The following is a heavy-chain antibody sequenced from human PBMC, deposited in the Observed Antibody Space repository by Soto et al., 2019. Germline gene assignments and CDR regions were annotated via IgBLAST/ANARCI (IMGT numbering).Heavy chain of an antibody. CDR3: ARRDYDILTGYYMVH. J-gene: IGHJ4*02. Sequence: EVQLVESGGGLVKPGGSLRLSCAASGFTFSSDTMNWVRQAPGKGLEWVSSISGSSTYIYYADSVKGRFTISRDNAKNSLYLQMNSLRAEDTAVYYCARRDYDILTGYYMVHWGQGTLVTVSS. CDR2: ISGSSTYI. V-gene: IGHV3-21*06. CDR1: GFTFSSDT. D-gene: IGHD3-9*01.